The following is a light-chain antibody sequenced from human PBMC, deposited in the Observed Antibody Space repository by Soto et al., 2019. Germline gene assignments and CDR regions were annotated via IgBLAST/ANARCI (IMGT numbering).Light chain of an antibody. CDR2: DVS. V-gene: IGLV2-14*01. CDR3: SSYTSSSTLGVV. CDR1: SSDVGGYNY. J-gene: IGLJ2*01. Sequence: QSALTQPASVSGSPGRSITISCTGTSSDVGGYNYVSWYQQHPGKAPKLMIYDVSNRPSGVSNRFSGSKSGNTASLTISGLQAEDEADYYCSSYTSSSTLGVVFGGGTKVTVL.